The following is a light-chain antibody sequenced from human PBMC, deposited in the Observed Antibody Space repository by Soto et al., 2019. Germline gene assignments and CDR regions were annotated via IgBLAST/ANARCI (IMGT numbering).Light chain of an antibody. Sequence: DIQMTQSPSSLSASVGARVTITCRASQSITDYLNWYQQKPGKAPKLLIYAASSLQSGVPSRVSASGSGTDFTLTISRLQPEDFATYFGQQTYMTPFTFGQGTRLEIK. CDR3: QQTYMTPFT. V-gene: IGKV1-39*01. J-gene: IGKJ5*01. CDR1: QSITDY. CDR2: AAS.